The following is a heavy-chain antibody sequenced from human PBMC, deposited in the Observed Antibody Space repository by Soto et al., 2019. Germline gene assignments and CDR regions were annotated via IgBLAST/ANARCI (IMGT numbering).Heavy chain of an antibody. V-gene: IGHV3-7*05. J-gene: IGHJ4*02. CDR2: INQDGFGK. CDR1: ESTLSSHW. Sequence: EVQVAESGGGLVQPGGSLRLSCVISESTLSSHWMTWVRHAPGKGLEWVASINQDGFGKHYLDSVKGRFTISRDTAKSSLYLQMDSLRVEDTAVYYCAKDHGSGSYQYWGQGTLVTVS. CDR3: AKDHGSGSYQY. D-gene: IGHD1-26*01.